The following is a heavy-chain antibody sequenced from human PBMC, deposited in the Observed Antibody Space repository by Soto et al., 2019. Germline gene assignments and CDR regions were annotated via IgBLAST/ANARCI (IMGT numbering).Heavy chain of an antibody. CDR1: GFTFSSYA. CDR2: ISSNGGST. Sequence: GGSLRLSCAASGFTFSSYAMHWVRQAPGKGLEYVSAISSNGGSTYYANSVKGRFTISRDNSKNTLYLQMGSLRAEDMAVYYCARGVRGIAAAGALFDPWGQGTLVTVPQ. D-gene: IGHD6-13*01. CDR3: ARGVRGIAAAGALFDP. J-gene: IGHJ5*02. V-gene: IGHV3-64*01.